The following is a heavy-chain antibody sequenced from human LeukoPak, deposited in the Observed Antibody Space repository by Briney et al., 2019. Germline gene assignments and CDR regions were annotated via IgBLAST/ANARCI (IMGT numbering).Heavy chain of an antibody. CDR1: GFSFSSYA. CDR2: ISGSGGTT. J-gene: IGHJ4*02. CDR3: AKDDGRYYFDF. Sequence: GGSLRLSCAASGFSFSSYAMSWVRQAPGKGLEWVSAISGSGGTTYYADSVKGRFTISRDNSKNTLYLQMNSLRAEDTAVYYCAKDDGRYYFDFWGQGALVTVSS. V-gene: IGHV3-23*01.